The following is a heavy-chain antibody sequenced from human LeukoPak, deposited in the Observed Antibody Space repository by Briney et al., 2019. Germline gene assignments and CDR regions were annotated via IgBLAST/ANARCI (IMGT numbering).Heavy chain of an antibody. J-gene: IGHJ4*02. D-gene: IGHD6-13*01. V-gene: IGHV3-23*01. Sequence: GGSLRLSCAASGFTFSGYAMSWVRQAPGKGLEWVSAISGSGGSTYYADSVKGRFTISRDNSKNTLYLQMNSLRAVDTAVYYCAKDQYSSSWYYFDYWGQGTLVTVSS. CDR1: GFTFSGYA. CDR2: ISGSGGST. CDR3: AKDQYSSSWYYFDY.